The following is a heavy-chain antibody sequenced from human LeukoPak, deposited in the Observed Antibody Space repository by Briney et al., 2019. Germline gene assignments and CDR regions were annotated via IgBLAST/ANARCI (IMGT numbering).Heavy chain of an antibody. J-gene: IGHJ6*02. CDR3: ARDGYSSGWPTANYYYYGMDV. Sequence: GASVKVSCKASGYTFTSYGISWVRQAPGQGLEWMGWISAYNGNTNYAQKLQGRVTMTTDTSTSTAYMELRSLRSDDTAVYYCARDGYSSGWPTANYYYYGMDVWGQGTTVTVSS. V-gene: IGHV1-18*01. CDR2: ISAYNGNT. CDR1: GYTFTSYG. D-gene: IGHD6-19*01.